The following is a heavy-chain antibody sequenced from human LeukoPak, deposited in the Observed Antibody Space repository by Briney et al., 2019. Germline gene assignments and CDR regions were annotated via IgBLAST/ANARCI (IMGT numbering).Heavy chain of an antibody. V-gene: IGHV4-38-2*02. Sequence: SETLSLTCTVSGYSISSGYYWGWIRQPPGKGLEWIGSIYHSGSTYYNPSLKSRVTISVDTSKNQFSLKLSSVTAADTAVYYCARDQIPITMIVVVPLPGWFDPWGQGTLVTVSS. CDR1: GYSISSGYY. CDR3: ARDQIPITMIVVVPLPGWFDP. D-gene: IGHD3-22*01. J-gene: IGHJ5*02. CDR2: IYHSGST.